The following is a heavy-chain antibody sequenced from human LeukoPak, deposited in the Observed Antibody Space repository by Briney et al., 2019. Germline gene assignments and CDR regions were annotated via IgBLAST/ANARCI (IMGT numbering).Heavy chain of an antibody. CDR3: ARVLTQPYGDYMG. CDR1: GFTFSSYS. Sequence: PGGSLRLSCAASGFTFSSYSMNWVRQAPGKGLEWVSSISSSSSYIYYADSVKGRFTISRDNAKNSLYLQMNSLRAEDTAVYYCARVLTQPYGDYMGWGQGTLVTVSS. CDR2: ISSSSSYI. J-gene: IGHJ4*02. D-gene: IGHD4-17*01. V-gene: IGHV3-21*01.